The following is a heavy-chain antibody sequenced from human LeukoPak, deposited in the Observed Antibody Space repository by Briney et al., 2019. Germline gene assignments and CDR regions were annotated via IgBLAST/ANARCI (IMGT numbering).Heavy chain of an antibody. CDR1: GGTFSSYA. J-gene: IGHJ6*02. CDR2: IIPIFGTP. D-gene: IGHD3-22*01. V-gene: IGHV1-69*05. CDR3: ARDLYYYDSSGYYSYGMDV. Sequence: SVKVSCKASGGTFSSYAISWVRQAPGQGLEWMGGIIPIFGTPNYAQKFQGRVTITTDESTSTAYMELSSLRSEDTAVYYCARDLYYYDSSGYYSYGMDVWGQGTTVTVSS.